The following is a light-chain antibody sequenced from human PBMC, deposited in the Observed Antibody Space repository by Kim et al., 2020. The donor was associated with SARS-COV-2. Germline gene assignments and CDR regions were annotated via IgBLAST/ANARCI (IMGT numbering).Light chain of an antibody. CDR3: NSRDSNDNVV. CDR1: SLRSYY. V-gene: IGLV3-19*01. Sequence: VALGQTVRITCQGDSLRSYYATWYQQKPGQAPKVVIYGKDNRPSGIPDRFSGSNSGNTAYLTITGTQAGDEADYYCNSRDSNDNVVFGGGTKVTGL. CDR2: GKD. J-gene: IGLJ2*01.